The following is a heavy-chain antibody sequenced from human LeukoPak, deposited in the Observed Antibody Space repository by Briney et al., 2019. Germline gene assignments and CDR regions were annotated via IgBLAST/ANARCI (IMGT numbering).Heavy chain of an antibody. CDR1: GFTFSSYG. CDR2: ISYDGSNK. J-gene: IGHJ4*02. Sequence: SGGSLRLSCAASGFTFSSYGMHWVRQAPGKGLEWVAVISYDGSNKYYADSVKGRFTISRDNSKNTLYLQMNSLRAEDTAVYYCAEGSSQLWPHVRSPNYWGQGTLVTVSS. D-gene: IGHD5-18*01. CDR3: AEGSSQLWPHVRSPNY. V-gene: IGHV3-30*18.